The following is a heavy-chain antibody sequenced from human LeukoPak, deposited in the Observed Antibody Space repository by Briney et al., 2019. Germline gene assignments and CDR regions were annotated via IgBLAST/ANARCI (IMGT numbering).Heavy chain of an antibody. CDR2: IRSKTNSYAT. CDR1: GFTFSGSG. Sequence: GGSLRLSCAASGFTFSGSGMHWVRQASGKGLEWVGRIRSKTNSYATAYAASVKGRFIISRDDSNNMAYLQMNSLKSEDTAVYYCTSGVPGDYYFDYWGQGILVTVSS. V-gene: IGHV3-73*01. J-gene: IGHJ4*02. D-gene: IGHD4-17*01. CDR3: TSGVPGDYYFDY.